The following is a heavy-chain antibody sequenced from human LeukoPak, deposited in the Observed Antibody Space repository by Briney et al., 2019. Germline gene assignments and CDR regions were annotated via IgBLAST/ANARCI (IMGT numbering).Heavy chain of an antibody. V-gene: IGHV1-2*06. D-gene: IGHD3-9*01. CDR2: INPNSGGT. J-gene: IGHJ3*02. Sequence: ASVTVSCKASGYTFTGYYMHWVRQAPGQGLEWMGRINPNSGGTNYAQKFQGRFTMTRDTSISTAYMELSRLRSDDTAVYYCARGYDILTNAFDIWGQGTMVTVSS. CDR1: GYTFTGYY. CDR3: ARGYDILTNAFDI.